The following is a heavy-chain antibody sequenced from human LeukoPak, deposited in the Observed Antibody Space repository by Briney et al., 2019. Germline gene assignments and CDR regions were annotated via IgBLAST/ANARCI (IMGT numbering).Heavy chain of an antibody. CDR3: ARVSCSSTSCHGPYHMDV. Sequence: ASVKVSCKASGYTFTSYDINWVRQATGQGLEWMGWMNPNSGNTGYAQKFQGRVTITRNTSISTAYMELSSLRSEDTAVYYCARVSCSSTSCHGPYHMDVWGKGTTVTVSS. D-gene: IGHD2-2*01. J-gene: IGHJ6*03. CDR1: GYTFTSYD. V-gene: IGHV1-8*03. CDR2: MNPNSGNT.